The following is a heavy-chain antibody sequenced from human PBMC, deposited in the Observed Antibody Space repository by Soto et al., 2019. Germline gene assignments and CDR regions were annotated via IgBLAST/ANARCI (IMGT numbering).Heavy chain of an antibody. CDR3: ARERKFDFWRKGLDV. CDR2: MDPNSGST. CDR1: GYTFTTYD. Sequence: ASVKVYCKASGYTFTTYDINWVRQAPGQGLEWLGWMDPNSGSTGYAQNFQGRITMTRNISRNTAHMELSSLQSEDTAVYYCARERKFDFWRKGLDVWGQGTTVTVSS. D-gene: IGHD3-3*01. J-gene: IGHJ6*02. V-gene: IGHV1-8*01.